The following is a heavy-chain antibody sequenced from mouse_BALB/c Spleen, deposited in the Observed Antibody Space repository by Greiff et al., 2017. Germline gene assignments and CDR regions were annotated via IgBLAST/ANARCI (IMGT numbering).Heavy chain of an antibody. CDR2: IWGDGST. V-gene: IGHV2-6-7*01. CDR1: GFSLTGYG. Sequence: QVQLKESGPGLVAPSQSLSITCTVSGFSLTGYGVNWVRQPPGKGLEWLGMIWGDGSTDYNSALKSRLSISKDNSKSQVFLKMNSLQTDDTARYYCARDSYYYGSSYYAMDYWGQGTSVTVSS. D-gene: IGHD1-1*01. J-gene: IGHJ4*01. CDR3: ARDSYYYGSSYYAMDY.